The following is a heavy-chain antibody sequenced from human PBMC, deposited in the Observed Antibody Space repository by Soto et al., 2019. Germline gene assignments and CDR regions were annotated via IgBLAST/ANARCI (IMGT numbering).Heavy chain of an antibody. Sequence: QVQLVESGGGVVQPGRSLRLSCAASGFTFSSYGMHWVRQAPGKGLEWVAVISYDGSNKYYADSVKGRFTISRDNSKNTLDLEMNSLRAEDTAVYYCAKGGGFWSGYYPYYFDYWGQGTLVTVSS. CDR1: GFTFSSYG. J-gene: IGHJ4*02. CDR2: ISYDGSNK. V-gene: IGHV3-30*18. D-gene: IGHD3-3*01. CDR3: AKGGGFWSGYYPYYFDY.